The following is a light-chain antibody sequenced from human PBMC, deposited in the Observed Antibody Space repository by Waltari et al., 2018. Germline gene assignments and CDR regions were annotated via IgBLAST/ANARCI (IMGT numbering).Light chain of an antibody. J-gene: IGLJ2*01. Sequence: QSVLTQPPSASGTPGQRVTIPCSGSSSNCGSTTVNWYQQPPGIAPKLINYSHNQRPSGVPDRFSGSKSGTSASLAISGLQSDDEADYYCAAWDVSLKGVFGGGTKVTVL. V-gene: IGLV1-44*01. CDR2: SHN. CDR3: AAWDVSLKGV. CDR1: SSNCGSTT.